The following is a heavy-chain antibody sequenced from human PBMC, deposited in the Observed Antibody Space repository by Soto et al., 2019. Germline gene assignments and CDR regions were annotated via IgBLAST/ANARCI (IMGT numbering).Heavy chain of an antibody. CDR2: IRSKANSYAT. CDR3: AKRKWFGELQPTTVDY. Sequence: GGSLRLSCAASGFTFSGSAMHWVRQASGKGLEWVGRIRSKANSYATAYAASVKGRFTISRDDSKNTAYLQMNSLRAEDTAVYYCAKRKWFGELQPTTVDYWGQGTLVAVSS. J-gene: IGHJ4*02. V-gene: IGHV3-73*01. D-gene: IGHD3-10*01. CDR1: GFTFSGSA.